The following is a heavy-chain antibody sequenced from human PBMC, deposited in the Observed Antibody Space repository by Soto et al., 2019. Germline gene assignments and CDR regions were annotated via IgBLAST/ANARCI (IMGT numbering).Heavy chain of an antibody. CDR3: ARDRQSITIFGVVPPDAFDI. Sequence: EASVKVSCKASGYTFTSYGISWVRQAPGQGLELMGWISAYNGNTNYAQKLQGRVTMTTDTSTSTAYMELRSLRSDDTTVYYCARDRQSITIFGVVPPDAFDIWGQGTMVTVSS. V-gene: IGHV1-18*01. D-gene: IGHD3-3*01. CDR1: GYTFTSYG. CDR2: ISAYNGNT. J-gene: IGHJ3*02.